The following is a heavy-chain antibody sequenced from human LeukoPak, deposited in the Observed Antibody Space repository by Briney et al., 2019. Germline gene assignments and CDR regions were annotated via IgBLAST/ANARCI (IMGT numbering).Heavy chain of an antibody. D-gene: IGHD6-13*01. J-gene: IGHJ4*02. V-gene: IGHV3-74*01. CDR2: INIDGRSI. CDR1: TFTFSNYW. CDR3: ARVPATGTAFDD. Sequence: GGSLRLSCAASTFTFSNYWMHWVRQAPGKGLVWVSRINIDGRSISYADSVKGRFTISRDNAKNTLYLQMNSLRAEDTAVYYCARVPATGTAFDDWGQATLVTVSS.